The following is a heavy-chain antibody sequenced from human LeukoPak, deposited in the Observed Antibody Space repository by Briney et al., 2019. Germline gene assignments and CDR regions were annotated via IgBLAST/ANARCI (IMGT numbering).Heavy chain of an antibody. CDR3: ATTRTY. CDR1: GFTFSSTW. J-gene: IGHJ4*02. Sequence: PGGSLRLSCAASGFTFSSTWMNWVRQAPGKGLEWVGRIKSKSDGGTIDYAAPVEGRFTISRDDSKNTLYLQMHSLTTEDTAVYYCATTRTYWGQGTLVTVSS. V-gene: IGHV3-15*07. CDR2: IKSKSDGGTI.